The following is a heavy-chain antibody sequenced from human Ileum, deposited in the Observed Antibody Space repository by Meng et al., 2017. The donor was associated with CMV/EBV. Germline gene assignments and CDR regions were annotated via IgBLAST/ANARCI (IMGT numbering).Heavy chain of an antibody. Sequence: SCRASRYNLPHYDVSWVRLAAGRGLEWMRWISPDSGLKVCAQRFQDKVIMTSNSDTGTVYMEVSSLTSEDTGVYYCARGPRSGWADFWGQGTLVTVSS. J-gene: IGHJ4*02. CDR2: ISPDSGLK. CDR3: ARGPRSGWADF. CDR1: RYNLPHYD. D-gene: IGHD6-19*01. V-gene: IGHV1-8*01.